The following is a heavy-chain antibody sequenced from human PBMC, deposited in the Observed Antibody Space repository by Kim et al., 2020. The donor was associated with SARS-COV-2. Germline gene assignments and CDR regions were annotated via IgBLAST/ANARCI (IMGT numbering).Heavy chain of an antibody. Sequence: LKSRVTISVDTSKNQFSLKLSSVTAADTAVYYCARDLVAVAGPNEWYFDLWGRGTLVTVSS. D-gene: IGHD6-19*01. J-gene: IGHJ2*01. V-gene: IGHV4-59*01. CDR3: ARDLVAVAGPNEWYFDL.